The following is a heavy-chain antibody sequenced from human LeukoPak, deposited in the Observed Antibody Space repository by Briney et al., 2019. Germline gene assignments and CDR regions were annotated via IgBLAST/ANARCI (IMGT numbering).Heavy chain of an antibody. D-gene: IGHD1-26*01. CDR2: ISGSGGST. Sequence: PGGSLRLSCAASGFTFISYAMTWVRQAPGKGLEWVSVISGSGGSTDYADSVKGRFIISRDNFKNTLYLQMNSLRAEDTAVYYCARVKGELYTGSFGDYWGQGTLVTVSS. J-gene: IGHJ4*02. V-gene: IGHV3-23*01. CDR3: ARVKGELYTGSFGDY. CDR1: GFTFISYA.